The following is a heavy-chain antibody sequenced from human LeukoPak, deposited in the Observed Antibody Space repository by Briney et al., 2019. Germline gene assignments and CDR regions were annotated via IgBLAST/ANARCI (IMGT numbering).Heavy chain of an antibody. V-gene: IGHV4-31*03. CDR1: GDSINGGGYY. Sequence: PSETLSLTCTVSGDSINGGGYYWSWIRQHPGKGLEWIGYIYSSGSTYYNPSLKSRVTISVDTSKNQFSLKVNSVTVADTAVYYCARDNYYGPGSFVYWGQGTLVTVSS. CDR3: ARDNYYGPGSFVY. J-gene: IGHJ4*02. CDR2: IYSSGST. D-gene: IGHD3-10*01.